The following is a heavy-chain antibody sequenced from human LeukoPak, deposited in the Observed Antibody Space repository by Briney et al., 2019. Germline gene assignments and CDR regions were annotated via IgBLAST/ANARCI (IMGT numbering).Heavy chain of an antibody. D-gene: IGHD3-9*01. CDR2: IYHSGST. J-gene: IGHJ4*02. Sequence: SETLSLTCAVSGGSISSSNWWSWVRQPPGKGLEWIGEIYHSGSTNYNPSLKSRVTISVDKSKNPFSLKLSSVTAADTAVYYCVLRYFDWLFDYWGQGTLVTVSS. V-gene: IGHV4-4*02. CDR3: VLRYFDWLFDY. CDR1: GGSISSSNW.